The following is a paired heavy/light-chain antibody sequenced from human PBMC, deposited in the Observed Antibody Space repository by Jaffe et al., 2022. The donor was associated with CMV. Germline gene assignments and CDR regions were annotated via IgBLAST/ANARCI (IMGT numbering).Light chain of an antibody. CDR3: QQSYSSPRT. J-gene: IGKJ1*01. CDR2: GAS. Sequence: DIQMTQSPSSLSASVGDRVTITCRASQTISSYLNWYQQKPGKAPKLLIYGASSLQSGVPSRFSGSGSGTDFTLTISSLQPEDFATYYCQQSYSSPRTFGQGSKVEIK. CDR1: QTISSY. V-gene: IGKV1-39*01.
Heavy chain of an antibody. V-gene: IGHV3-11*01. J-gene: IGHJ5*02. CDR2: ISGSGSTI. CDR3: AREYLNWFDP. CDR1: GFTFSDYY. Sequence: QVQVVESGGGLVKPGGSLRLSCAASGFTFSDYYMTWIRQTPGKGLEWVSYISGSGSTIYHADSVKGRFTISRDNAKNSLYLQMNSLRAEDTAMYYCAREYLNWFDPWGQGTLVTVSS.